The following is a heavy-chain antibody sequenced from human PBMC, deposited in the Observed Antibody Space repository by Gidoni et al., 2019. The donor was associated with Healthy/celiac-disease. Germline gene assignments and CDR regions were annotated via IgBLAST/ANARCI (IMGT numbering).Heavy chain of an antibody. V-gene: IGHV3-23*01. D-gene: IGHD3-9*01. CDR3: AKDLLRYSLWADYFDY. Sequence: EVQLLESGGGLVQPGGSLRLSCAASGFTFSSYAMRWVRQAPGKGLEWVSVISGSGGSTYYADSVKGRFTISRDNSKNTLYLQMNSLRAEDTAVYYCAKDLLRYSLWADYFDYWGQGTLVTVSS. CDR2: ISGSGGST. CDR1: GFTFSSYA. J-gene: IGHJ4*02.